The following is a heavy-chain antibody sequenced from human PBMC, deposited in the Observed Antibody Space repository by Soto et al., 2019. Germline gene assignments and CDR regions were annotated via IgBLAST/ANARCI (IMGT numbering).Heavy chain of an antibody. CDR1: GFSVSATP. CDR3: GRVNTTLVDHFDS. Sequence: GGSLRLSCVVSGFSVSATPIFWVRQATGKGLEWVSLMHRGGTTDNADSVKGRFTTSRDKSKNTLYLHMNGLRDEDTAVYYCGRVNTTLVDHFDSWGQGTLVTVSS. J-gene: IGHJ4*02. D-gene: IGHD3-10*01. CDR2: MHRGGTT. V-gene: IGHV3-53*01.